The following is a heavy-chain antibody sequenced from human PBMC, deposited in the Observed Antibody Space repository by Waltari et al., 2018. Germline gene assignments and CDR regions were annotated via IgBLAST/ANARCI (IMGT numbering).Heavy chain of an antibody. CDR3: ARGVDTAMVRGDNWFDP. D-gene: IGHD5-18*01. CDR2: IYHSGGT. V-gene: IGHV4-4*02. Sequence: QVQLQESGPGLVKPSGTLSLTCAVSGGSISSSNWWSWVRQPPGQGLEWIGEIYHSGGTNYNPALRRRVTISVDKSKNQFSLKLSAVTAADTAVYYCARGVDTAMVRGDNWFDPWGQGTLVTVSS. J-gene: IGHJ5*02. CDR1: GGSISSSNW.